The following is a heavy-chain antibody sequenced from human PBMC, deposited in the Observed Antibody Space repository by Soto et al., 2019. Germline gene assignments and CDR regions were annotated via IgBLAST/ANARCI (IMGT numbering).Heavy chain of an antibody. CDR1: GFTFRSYV. CDR3: ARWGTTGGLDV. Sequence: QVQLVESGGGVVQPWTSLTVSCVGSGFTFRSYVIHWVRQAPGKGLEWVALTSYDGSDKYYGDSVRGRFTISRDNSRNTVDLQMDSLRLEDTALYYCARWGTTGGLDVWGQGTLVSVSS. J-gene: IGHJ1*01. D-gene: IGHD3-16*01. CDR2: TSYDGSDK. V-gene: IGHV3-30*19.